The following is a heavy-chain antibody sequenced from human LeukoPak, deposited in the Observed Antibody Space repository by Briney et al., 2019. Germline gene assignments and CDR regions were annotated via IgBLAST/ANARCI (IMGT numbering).Heavy chain of an antibody. V-gene: IGHV3-30-3*01. J-gene: IGHJ3*02. D-gene: IGHD6-13*01. CDR3: ASLGGNSRAGGAFDI. Sequence: PGGSLRLSCAASGFTFSSYAMHWVRQAPGKGLEWGAVTSYDGSNKYYADSVKGRFTISRDNSKNTLYLQMNSLRAEDTAVYYCASLGGNSRAGGAFDIWGQGTMVTVSS. CDR2: TSYDGSNK. CDR1: GFTFSSYA.